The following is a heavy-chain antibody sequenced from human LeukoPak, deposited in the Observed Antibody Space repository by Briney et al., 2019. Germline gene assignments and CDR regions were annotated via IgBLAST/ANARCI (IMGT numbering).Heavy chain of an antibody. CDR1: GGSITSHS. V-gene: IGHV4-59*11. CDR3: ARVPGSGSSWSYYYYGMDV. CDR2: SYYSGTT. D-gene: IGHD6-13*01. Sequence: PSETLSLTCNVSGGSITSHSWNWIRQSPGKGLEWIGYSYYSGTTNYNPSLKSRVIISVDTSKNQFSLKLSSVTAADTAVYYCARVPGSGSSWSYYYYGMDVWGQGTTVTVSS. J-gene: IGHJ6*02.